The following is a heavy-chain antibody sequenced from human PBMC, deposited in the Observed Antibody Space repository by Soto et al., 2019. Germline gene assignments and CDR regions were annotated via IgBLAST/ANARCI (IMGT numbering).Heavy chain of an antibody. D-gene: IGHD2-15*01. CDR3: ARSRRVVVAATLAYYFDY. CDR2: MNPNSGNT. CDR1: GYTFTSYD. J-gene: IGHJ4*02. Sequence: QVQLVQSGAEVKKPGASVKVSCKASGYTFTSYDINWVRQATGQGLEWMGWMNPNSGNTGYAQKFQGRGTMTRNNSISTAYMELSSLRSEDTAVYYCARSRRVVVAATLAYYFDYWGQGTLVTVSS. V-gene: IGHV1-8*01.